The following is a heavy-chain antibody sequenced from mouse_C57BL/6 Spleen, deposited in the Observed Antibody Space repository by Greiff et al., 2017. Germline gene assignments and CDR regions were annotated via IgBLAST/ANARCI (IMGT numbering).Heavy chain of an antibody. CDR1: GYAFSSSW. J-gene: IGHJ2*01. Sequence: QVQLKQSGPELVKPGASVKISCKASGYAFSSSWMNWVKQRPGKGLEWIGRIYPGDGDTNYNGKFKGKATLTADKSSSTAYMQLSSLTSEDSAVYFCAGAVVAENDYWGQGTTLTVSS. CDR3: AGAVVAENDY. V-gene: IGHV1-82*01. CDR2: IYPGDGDT. D-gene: IGHD1-1*01.